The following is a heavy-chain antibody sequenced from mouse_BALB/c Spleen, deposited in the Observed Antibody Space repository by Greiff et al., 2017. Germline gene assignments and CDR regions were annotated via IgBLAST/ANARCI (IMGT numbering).Heavy chain of an antibody. J-gene: IGHJ3*01. D-gene: IGHD1-2*01. CDR2: ISSGGST. Sequence: EVQLVESGGGLVKPGGSLKLSCAASGFTFSSYAMSWVRQTPEKRLEWVASISSGGSTYYPDSVKGRFTISRDNARNILYLQMSSLRSEDTAMYYCARGSFTTASWFAYWGQGTLVTVSA. CDR3: ARGSFTTASWFAY. V-gene: IGHV5-6-5*01. CDR1: GFTFSSYA.